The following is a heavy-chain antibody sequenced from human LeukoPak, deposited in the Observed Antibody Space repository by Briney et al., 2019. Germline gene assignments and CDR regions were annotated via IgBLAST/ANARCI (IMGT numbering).Heavy chain of an antibody. D-gene: IGHD4-23*01. V-gene: IGHV1-2*02. CDR2: INPNSGGT. J-gene: IGHJ4*02. CDR1: GYTFTGYY. CDR3: VRGTTVVYFDY. Sequence: GASVKVSCKASGYTFTGYYMHWVRQAPGQGLEWMGWINPNSGGTNYAQKLQGRVTMTTDTSTSTAYMELRSLRSDDTAVYYCVRGTTVVYFDYWGQGTLVTVSS.